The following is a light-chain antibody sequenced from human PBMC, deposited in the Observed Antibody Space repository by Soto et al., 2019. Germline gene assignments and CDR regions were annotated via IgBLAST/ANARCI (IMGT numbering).Light chain of an antibody. Sequence: QSVLTQPPSVSGAPGQKVTISCTRSSSNIGAAYDVHWYQHLPGIAPKLLIYGNNNRPSGVPDRFSGSKSGTSASLAITGLQAEDEADYYCQSYDSSLSGWVFGGGTKLTVL. V-gene: IGLV1-40*01. CDR1: SSNIGAAYD. J-gene: IGLJ3*02. CDR3: QSYDSSLSGWV. CDR2: GNN.